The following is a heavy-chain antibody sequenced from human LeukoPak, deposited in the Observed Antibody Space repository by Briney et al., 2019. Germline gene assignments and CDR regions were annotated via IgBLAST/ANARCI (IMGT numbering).Heavy chain of an antibody. J-gene: IGHJ4*02. D-gene: IGHD6-19*01. V-gene: IGHV1-2*02. CDR2: INPNSGGT. CDR1: GYTFTGYY. CDR3: ARGGGIAVAPSDY. Sequence: WASVKVSCKASGYTFTGYYMHWVRQAPGQGLEWMGWINPNSGGTNYAQKFQGRVTMTRDTSISTAYMELSRLRSDDTAVYYCARGGGIAVAPSDYWGQGTLVTVSS.